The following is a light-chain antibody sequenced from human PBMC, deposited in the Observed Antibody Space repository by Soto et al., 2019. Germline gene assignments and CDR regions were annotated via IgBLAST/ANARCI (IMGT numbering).Light chain of an antibody. J-gene: IGKJ1*01. V-gene: IGKV3D-15*01. CDR1: QNIDNH. CDR2: AAS. Sequence: IVWTQSPATLSLSPGERATLSCRASQNIDNHLAWYQQIPGQAPRLLMYAASTRATGIPARFSGSGSGTEFTLTISSLQSEDFAVYYCQEYNKWPSWTFGRGTKVDIK. CDR3: QEYNKWPSWT.